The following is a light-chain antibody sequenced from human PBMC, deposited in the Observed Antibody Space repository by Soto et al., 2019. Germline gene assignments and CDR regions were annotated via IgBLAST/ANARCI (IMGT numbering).Light chain of an antibody. CDR2: GNY. CDR1: NSNVGSHY. Sequence: QSVLTQPPSVSAAPGQKVTLSCSGSNSNVGSHYVSWYQQLPGTAPKLLIYGNYRRPSGIPDRFSGSKSGTSATLGIAGLQTEDEADYYCGAWDSSLSAVVFGGGTKLTVL. V-gene: IGLV1-51*01. CDR3: GAWDSSLSAVV. J-gene: IGLJ3*02.